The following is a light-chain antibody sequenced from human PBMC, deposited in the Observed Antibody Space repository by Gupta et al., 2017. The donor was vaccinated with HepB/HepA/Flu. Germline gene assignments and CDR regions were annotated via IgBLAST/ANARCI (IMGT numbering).Light chain of an antibody. CDR2: GAS. CDR3: HQYGSSPWT. CDR1: QSLSSTY. V-gene: IGKV3-20*01. Sequence: ILFTQSPGTLSLSSGERATLSCRASQSLSSTYLAWYQQKPGQAPRLLIYGASTRATGIPDRFSGSGSETDFTLTINRLDPEDFAVYFCHQYGSSPWTFGQGTQVEVK. J-gene: IGKJ1*01.